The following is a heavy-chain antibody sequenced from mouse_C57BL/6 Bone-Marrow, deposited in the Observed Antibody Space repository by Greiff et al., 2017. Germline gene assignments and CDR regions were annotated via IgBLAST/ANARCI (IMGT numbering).Heavy chain of an antibody. V-gene: IGHV5-17*01. CDR1: GFTFSDYG. CDR3: ARALDGYYVSFYFDY. CDR2: ISSGSSTI. J-gene: IGHJ2*01. Sequence: EVNVVESGGGLVKPGGSLKLSCAASGFTFSDYGMHWVRQAPEKGLEWVAYISSGSSTIYYADTVKGRFTISRDNAKNTLFLQMTSLRSEDTAMYYCARALDGYYVSFYFDYWGQGTTLTVSS. D-gene: IGHD2-3*01.